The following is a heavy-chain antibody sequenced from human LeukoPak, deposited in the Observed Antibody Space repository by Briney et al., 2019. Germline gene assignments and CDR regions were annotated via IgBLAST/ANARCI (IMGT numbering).Heavy chain of an antibody. Sequence: PSETVSRTCTVCGYSINSGYYWGRIRQPPGTGLEGIVTSYHSVSTYYNPPSNSRVTMSVDPSKNQDYLTLSSVTAADTAVDYCERSPLWGVIDKSYFDYWGQGTLGTVSA. J-gene: IGHJ4*02. V-gene: IGHV4-38-2*02. CDR1: GYSINSGYY. CDR3: ERSPLWGVIDKSYFDY. D-gene: IGHD3-16*02. CDR2: SYHSVST.